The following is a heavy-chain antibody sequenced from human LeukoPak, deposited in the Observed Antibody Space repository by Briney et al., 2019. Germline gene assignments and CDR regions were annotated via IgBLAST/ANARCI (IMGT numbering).Heavy chain of an antibody. D-gene: IGHD4-17*01. CDR2: INSDGSST. J-gene: IGHJ4*02. CDR1: GFTFSSYW. V-gene: IGHV3-74*01. Sequence: GGSLRLSCAASGFTFSSYWMHWVRQDPGKGPMWVSRINSDGSSTNYADSVKGRFTISRDNSKNTVYLQMNSLRAEDTAVYYCAKDMDHDYDDYGFDYWGQGTPVTVSS. CDR3: AKDMDHDYDDYGFDY.